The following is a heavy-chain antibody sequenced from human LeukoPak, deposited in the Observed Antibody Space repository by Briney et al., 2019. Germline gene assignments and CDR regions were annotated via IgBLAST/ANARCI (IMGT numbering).Heavy chain of an antibody. CDR3: ARDLPRYSYGNYYYYYMDV. J-gene: IGHJ6*03. D-gene: IGHD5-18*01. CDR2: INPNSGGT. V-gene: IGHV1-2*02. Sequence: GASVKVSCKASGGTFSSYTISWVRQAPGQGLEWMGWINPNSGGTNYAQKFQGRVTMTRDTSISTAYMELSRLRSDDTAVYYCARDLPRYSYGNYYYYYMDVWGKGTTVTVSS. CDR1: GGTFSSYT.